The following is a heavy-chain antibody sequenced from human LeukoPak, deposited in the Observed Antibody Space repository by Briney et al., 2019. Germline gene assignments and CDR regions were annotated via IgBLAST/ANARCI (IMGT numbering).Heavy chain of an antibody. CDR2: ISTVSNYI. J-gene: IGHJ5*02. CDR1: GFDFSTYA. Sequence: GGSLRLSCAASGFDFSTYAINWVRQAPGKGLEWVSSISTVSNYIFYGDSVKGRFTISRDNAKNSVYLQMNSLRPDDTALYYCSRDRLGGLDLWGQGTLVTVSS. D-gene: IGHD5-12*01. V-gene: IGHV3-21*01. CDR3: SRDRLGGLDL.